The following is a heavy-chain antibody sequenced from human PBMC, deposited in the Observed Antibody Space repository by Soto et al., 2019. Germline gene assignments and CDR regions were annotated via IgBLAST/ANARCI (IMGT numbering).Heavy chain of an antibody. CDR2: ISSSSDTI. Sequence: PGGSLRLSCAASGFTFSSYSMNWVRRAPGKGLEWVSYISSSSDTIYYADSVKGRFTISRDDAKNSLYLQMNSLRDEDTAVYYCAIDRLLRRGPYYFDYWGQGTLVTGSS. V-gene: IGHV3-48*02. CDR3: AIDRLLRRGPYYFDY. CDR1: GFTFSSYS. J-gene: IGHJ4*02.